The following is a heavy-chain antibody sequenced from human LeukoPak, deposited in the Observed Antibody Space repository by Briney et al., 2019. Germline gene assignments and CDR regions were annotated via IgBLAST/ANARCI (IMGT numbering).Heavy chain of an antibody. CDR2: ISSSSSCI. V-gene: IGHV3-21*01. CDR3: ARVREAAAFDI. CDR1: GFTFSSYS. J-gene: IGHJ3*02. D-gene: IGHD6-25*01. Sequence: GRSLRLSCAASGFTFSSYSMNWVRQAPGKGLEWVSSISSSSSCIYYTDSMKGRFTISRDNAKNSLYLQMNSLRAEDTAVYYCARVREAAAFDIWGQGTMVTVSS.